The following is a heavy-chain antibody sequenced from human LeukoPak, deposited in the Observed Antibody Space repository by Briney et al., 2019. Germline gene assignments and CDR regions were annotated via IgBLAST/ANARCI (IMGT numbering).Heavy chain of an antibody. CDR3: ARSVVAATETFDY. CDR1: GFTFSDYY. Sequence: GGSLRLSCAASGFTFSDYYMSWIRQAPGKGLEWVSYISSSGSTIYYADSVKGRFTISRDNAKNSLYLQMNSLRAEDTAVYYCARSVVAATETFDYWGQGTLVTVSS. D-gene: IGHD2-15*01. V-gene: IGHV3-11*04. CDR2: ISSSGSTI. J-gene: IGHJ4*02.